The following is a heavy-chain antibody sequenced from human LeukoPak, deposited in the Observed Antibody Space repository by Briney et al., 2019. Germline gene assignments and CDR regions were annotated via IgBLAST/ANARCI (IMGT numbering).Heavy chain of an antibody. J-gene: IGHJ5*02. Sequence: PSETLSLTCTVSGGSISSYYRSWIRQPPGKGLEWIGYIYYSGSTNYNPSLKSRVTISVDTSKNQFSLKLSSVTAADTAVYYCARDKAVAGLGPWGQGTLVTVSS. D-gene: IGHD6-19*01. V-gene: IGHV4-59*01. CDR1: GGSISSYY. CDR3: ARDKAVAGLGP. CDR2: IYYSGST.